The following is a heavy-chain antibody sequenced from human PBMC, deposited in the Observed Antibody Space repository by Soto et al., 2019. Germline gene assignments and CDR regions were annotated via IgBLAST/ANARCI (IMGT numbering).Heavy chain of an antibody. D-gene: IGHD4-17*01. CDR1: GFTFSSYG. J-gene: IGHJ4*02. V-gene: IGHV3-30*18. CDR3: AKASSYGVLDY. Sequence: QVQLVESGGGVVQPGRSLRLSCAASGFTFSSYGMHWVRQAPGKGLEWVAVISYDGSNKYYADSVKGRFTISRDNSKNTLYLQMNSLRAEDTAVYYCAKASSYGVLDYWGQGTLVTVSS. CDR2: ISYDGSNK.